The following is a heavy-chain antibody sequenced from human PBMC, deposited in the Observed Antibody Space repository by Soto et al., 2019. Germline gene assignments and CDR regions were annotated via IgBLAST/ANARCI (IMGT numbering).Heavy chain of an antibody. CDR2: IYWDDGK. V-gene: IGHV2-5*02. CDR3: AHSPAPRVYFQH. CDR1: GFSLNTGGVT. Sequence: SGTPLVNPTHTLTLTCVFSGFSLNTGGVTVGWIRQPPGKALEWVALIYWDDGKRYSPSLKSRLTITKETSRNQVVLTMANVDPEDTATYFCAHSPAPRVYFQHWGEGTLVTVSS. D-gene: IGHD3-10*01. J-gene: IGHJ1*01.